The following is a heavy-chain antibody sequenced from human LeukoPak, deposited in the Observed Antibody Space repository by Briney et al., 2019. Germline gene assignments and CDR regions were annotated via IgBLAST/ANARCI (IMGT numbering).Heavy chain of an antibody. CDR3: ARVTGGYNLVDY. Sequence: GGSLRLSCAASGFSFSSYWMHWVRQVPGKGLVWVSRISDDGGLKFYADSVQGRFAMSRDNAKNTLYLQMNSLRAEDTAVYYCARVTGGYNLVDYWGQGALVTVSS. V-gene: IGHV3-74*01. D-gene: IGHD5-24*01. J-gene: IGHJ4*02. CDR1: GFSFSSYW. CDR2: ISDDGGLK.